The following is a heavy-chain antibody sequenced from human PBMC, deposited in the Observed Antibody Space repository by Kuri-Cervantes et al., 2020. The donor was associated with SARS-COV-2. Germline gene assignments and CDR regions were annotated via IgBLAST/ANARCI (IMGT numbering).Heavy chain of an antibody. CDR2: ISYDGSNK. D-gene: IGHD3-3*01. V-gene: IGHV3-30-3*01. CDR3: ARGGMVRFLYY. CDR1: GFTFSSYA. J-gene: IGHJ4*02. Sequence: GESLKISCAASGFTFSSYAMHWVRQAPGKGLEWVAVISYDGSNKYYADSVKGRFTISRDNSKNTLYLQMNSLRAEDTAVYYCARGGMVRFLYYWGQGTLVTVSS.